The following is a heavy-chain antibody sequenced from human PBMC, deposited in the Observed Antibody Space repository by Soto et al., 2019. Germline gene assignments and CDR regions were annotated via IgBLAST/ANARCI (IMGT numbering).Heavy chain of an antibody. Sequence: ASVKVSCKASGYTFTGYYMHWVRQAPGQGLEWMGWINPNSGGTNYAQKFQGWVTMTRDTSISTAYMELSRLRSDDTAVYYCARGATYLAVAHEGFDPWGQGTLVTVSS. CDR1: GYTFTGYY. CDR3: ARGATYLAVAHEGFDP. V-gene: IGHV1-2*04. D-gene: IGHD2-21*01. J-gene: IGHJ5*02. CDR2: INPNSGGT.